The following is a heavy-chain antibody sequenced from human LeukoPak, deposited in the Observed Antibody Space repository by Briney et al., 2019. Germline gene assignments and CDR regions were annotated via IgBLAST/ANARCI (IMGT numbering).Heavy chain of an antibody. CDR1: GGSFSGYY. Sequence: SETLSLTCAVYGGSFSGYYWSWIRQPPGKGLEWIGEINHSGSTNYNPSLKSRATISVDTSKNQFSLKLSSVTAADTAVYYCARSRYYDSSGLSPVDYWGQGTLVTVSS. V-gene: IGHV4-34*01. J-gene: IGHJ4*02. CDR3: ARSRYYDSSGLSPVDY. CDR2: INHSGST. D-gene: IGHD3-22*01.